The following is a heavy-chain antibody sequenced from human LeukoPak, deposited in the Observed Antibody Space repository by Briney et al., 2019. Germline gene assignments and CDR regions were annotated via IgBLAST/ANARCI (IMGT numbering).Heavy chain of an antibody. Sequence: ASVEVSCKASGYTFSSYGVNWVRQAPGQGLEWMGWVSPYNGDTNYAQKFQDRVTMTTDTSTNTAYMELRSLRSDDTAVYYCARDRPDSSGYYYGGYWGQGTLVTVSS. J-gene: IGHJ4*02. CDR3: ARDRPDSSGYYYGGY. V-gene: IGHV1-18*01. CDR2: VSPYNGDT. CDR1: GYTFSSYG. D-gene: IGHD3-22*01.